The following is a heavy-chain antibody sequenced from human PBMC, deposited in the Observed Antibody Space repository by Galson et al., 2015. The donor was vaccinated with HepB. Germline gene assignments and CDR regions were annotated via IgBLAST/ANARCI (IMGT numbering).Heavy chain of an antibody. V-gene: IGHV3-48*04. D-gene: IGHD3-10*01. Sequence: SLRLSCAASGFTFSSYSMNWVRQAPGKGLEWVSYISSSSSTIFYADSVKGRFTFSRDNAKNSLYLQMDSLRAEDTAVYYCARVIWFGEPIDYWGQGTLVTVSS. CDR3: ARVIWFGEPIDY. J-gene: IGHJ4*02. CDR2: ISSSSSTI. CDR1: GFTFSSYS.